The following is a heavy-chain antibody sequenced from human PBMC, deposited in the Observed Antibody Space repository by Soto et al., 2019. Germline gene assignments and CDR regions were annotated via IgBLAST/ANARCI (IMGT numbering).Heavy chain of an antibody. J-gene: IGHJ4*02. CDR3: ARTITIFGVVISHFDY. CDR2: IYYSGST. Sequence: SETLSLTCTVSGGSISSYYWSWIRQPPGKGLEWIGYIYYSGSTNYNPSLKSRVTISVDTSKNLFSLKLSSVTAADTAVYYCARTITIFGVVISHFDYWGQGTLVTVSS. D-gene: IGHD3-3*01. CDR1: GGSISSYY. V-gene: IGHV4-59*08.